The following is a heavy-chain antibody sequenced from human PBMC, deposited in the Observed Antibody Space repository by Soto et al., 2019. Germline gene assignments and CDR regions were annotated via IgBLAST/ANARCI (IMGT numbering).Heavy chain of an antibody. CDR2: MNPNSGNT. J-gene: IGHJ4*02. Sequence: SVKVSCKASGYTFTSYDINWVRQATGQGLEWMGWMNPNSGNTGYAQKFQGRVTMTRNASISTAYMELSSLRSEDTAVYYCARVVRVRDPALGYWGQGTLVTVSS. CDR1: GYTFTSYD. D-gene: IGHD2-15*01. V-gene: IGHV1-8*01. CDR3: ARVVRVRDPALGY.